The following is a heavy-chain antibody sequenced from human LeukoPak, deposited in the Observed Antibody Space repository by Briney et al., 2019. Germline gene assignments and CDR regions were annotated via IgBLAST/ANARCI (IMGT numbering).Heavy chain of an antibody. CDR2: ISGSGGST. V-gene: IGHV3-23*01. CDR1: GFTFGSYA. CDR3: AKEELLSAFAFDI. J-gene: IGHJ3*02. D-gene: IGHD1-26*01. Sequence: GGSLGLSGAASGFTFGSYAMSWVRQAPGKGLEWVSAISGSGGSTYYADSVKGRFTISTDNSKNTLYLQMNSLRAEDTAVYYCAKEELLSAFAFDIWGQGTMVTVSS.